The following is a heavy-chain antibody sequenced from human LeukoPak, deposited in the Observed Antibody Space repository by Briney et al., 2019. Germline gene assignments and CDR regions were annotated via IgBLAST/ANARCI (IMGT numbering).Heavy chain of an antibody. CDR3: ARSGTNVWHFDY. CDR1: GFTFSSYS. Sequence: GGSLRLSCAASGFTFSSYSMNWVRQAPGKGLEWVSSISSSSGYIYYADSVKGRFTISRDNAKNSLYLQMNSLRAEDTAVYYCARSGTNVWHFDYWGQGTLVTVSS. V-gene: IGHV3-21*04. J-gene: IGHJ4*02. CDR2: ISSSSGYI. D-gene: IGHD1-1*01.